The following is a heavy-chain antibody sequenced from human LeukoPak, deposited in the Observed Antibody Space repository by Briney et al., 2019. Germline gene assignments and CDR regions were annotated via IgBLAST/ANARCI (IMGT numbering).Heavy chain of an antibody. CDR2: VNLQGST. CDR1: GVSITSTNY. J-gene: IGHJ4*02. Sequence: SETLSLTCGVSGVSITSTNYWTWVRQPPGKGLEWIGEVNLQGSTNYNPSLMGRVAISVGMSENHISLQLTSVTAADTAVYYCAREGGPYRPLDYSGQGTLVTVSS. V-gene: IGHV4-4*02. CDR3: AREGGPYRPLDY.